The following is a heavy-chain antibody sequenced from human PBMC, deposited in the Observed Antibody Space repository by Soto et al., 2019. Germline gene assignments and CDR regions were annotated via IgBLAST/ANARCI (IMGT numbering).Heavy chain of an antibody. V-gene: IGHV4-39*01. CDR3: ARQVVLMVYAISGYFDY. CDR1: GGSISSSSYY. CDR2: IYYSGST. Sequence: SETLSLTCTVSGGSISSSSYYWGWIRQPPGKGLEWIGSIYYSGSTYYNPSLKSRVTISVDTSKNQFSLKLSSVTAADTAVYYCARQVVLMVYAISGYFDYWGQGTLVTGSS. D-gene: IGHD2-8*01. J-gene: IGHJ4*02.